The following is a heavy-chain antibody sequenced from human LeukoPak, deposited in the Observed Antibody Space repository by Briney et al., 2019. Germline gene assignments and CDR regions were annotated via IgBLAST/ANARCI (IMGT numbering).Heavy chain of an antibody. Sequence: SQTLSLTCALSGDTISGNSAAWHWVRQSPSRGLEWLGRTYYRSKYYFDYAVSVKSRITINPDPSKNQFSLQLNSVTPEDTAVYYCARSFGSGRIIGYWGQGTLVTVSS. CDR2: TYYRSKYYF. V-gene: IGHV6-1*01. CDR1: GDTISGNSAA. CDR3: ARSFGSGRIIGY. J-gene: IGHJ4*02. D-gene: IGHD3-10*01.